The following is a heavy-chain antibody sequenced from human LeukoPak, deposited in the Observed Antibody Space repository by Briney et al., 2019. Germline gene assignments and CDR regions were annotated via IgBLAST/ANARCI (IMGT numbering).Heavy chain of an antibody. V-gene: IGHV4-39*07. CDR3: ARLPAFVKGAFDI. Sequence: SETLSLTCTVSGGSISSSSYYWGWIRQPPGKGLEWIGSIYYSGSTYYNPSLKSRVTISVDTSKNQFSLKLSSVTAADTAVYYCARLPAFVKGAFDIWGQGTMVTVSS. CDR1: GGSISSSSYY. D-gene: IGHD2-21*01. J-gene: IGHJ3*02. CDR2: IYYSGST.